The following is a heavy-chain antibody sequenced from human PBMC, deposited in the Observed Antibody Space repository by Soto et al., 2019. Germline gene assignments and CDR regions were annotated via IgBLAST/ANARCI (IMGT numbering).Heavy chain of an antibody. CDR2: IYHSGST. CDR1: GGSISSGGYS. V-gene: IGHV4-30-2*01. J-gene: IGHJ6*02. CDR3: ARAPGYYYGMDV. Sequence: PSETLSLTCAVSGGSISSGGYSWSWIRQPPGKGLEWIGYIYHSGSTYYNPPLKSRVTISVDRSKNQFSLKLSSVTAADTAVYYCARAPGYYYGMDVWGQGTTVTVSS.